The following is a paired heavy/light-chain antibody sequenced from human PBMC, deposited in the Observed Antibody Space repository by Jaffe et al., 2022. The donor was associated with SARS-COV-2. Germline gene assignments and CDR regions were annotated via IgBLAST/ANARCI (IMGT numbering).Light chain of an antibody. V-gene: IGKV1-39*01. J-gene: IGKJ4*01. CDR2: AAS. CDR3: QQSYTISPLT. Sequence: DIQMTQSPSSLSASVGDRVTITCRASQSISSFLNWYQQKPGKAPKLLIYAASSLQSGVPSRFSGSGAGTDFTLTISSLQREDFATYYCQQSYTISPLTFGGGTKVEIK. CDR1: QSISSF.
Heavy chain of an antibody. J-gene: IGHJ6*02. Sequence: QVQLVESGGGVVQPGRSLRLSCTASGFTFSDYAMHWVRQAPGKGLEWVSLIWFDGSNQYYADSVKGRCTISRDISKNTLYLQMNSLRADDTAVYYCARATRGPFYFGSGTYRYGMDVWGQGTTVTVSS. D-gene: IGHD3-10*01. CDR2: IWFDGSNQ. V-gene: IGHV3-33*01. CDR3: ARATRGPFYFGSGTYRYGMDV. CDR1: GFTFSDYA.